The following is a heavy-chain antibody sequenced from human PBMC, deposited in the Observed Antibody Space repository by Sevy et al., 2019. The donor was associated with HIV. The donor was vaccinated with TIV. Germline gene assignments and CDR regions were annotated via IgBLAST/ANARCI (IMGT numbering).Heavy chain of an antibody. V-gene: IGHV3-7*03. CDR2: IKLDGSEK. CDR1: GFTFSRYW. CDR3: ARDCSSTSCVWGMDV. Sequence: GGSLRLSCAASGFTFSRYWMSWVRQAPGKGLEWVANIKLDGSEKYYVDSVKGRFTISRDNAKNSLYRQMNSLRAEDSAMYCCARDCSSTSCVWGMDVWGQGTTVTVS. J-gene: IGHJ6*02. D-gene: IGHD2-2*01.